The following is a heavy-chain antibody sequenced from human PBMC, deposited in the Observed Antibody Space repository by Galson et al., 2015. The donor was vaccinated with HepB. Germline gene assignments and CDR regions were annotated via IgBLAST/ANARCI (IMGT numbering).Heavy chain of an antibody. D-gene: IGHD3-3*01. CDR3: ARDTYYGVIIAHDAFDI. Sequence: SVKASCKASDYTFTSYGISWVRQAPGQGLEWMGWISAYNGDTNYAQKIQGRVTMTTDTSTSTAYMELRSLRSDDTALYYCARDTYYGVIIAHDAFDIWGQGTMVTVSS. J-gene: IGHJ3*02. CDR1: DYTFTSYG. CDR2: ISAYNGDT. V-gene: IGHV1-18*01.